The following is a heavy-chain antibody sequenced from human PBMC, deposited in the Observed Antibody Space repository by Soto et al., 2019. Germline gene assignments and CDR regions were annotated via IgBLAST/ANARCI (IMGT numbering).Heavy chain of an antibody. CDR3: ATDPLMRGAFDI. J-gene: IGHJ3*02. Sequence: GASVKVSCKASGYTFTGYYMHWVRQAPGQGLEWMGGFDPEDGETIYAQKFQGRVTMTEDTSTDTAYMELSSLRSEDTAVYYCATDPLMRGAFDIWGQGTMVTVSS. CDR2: FDPEDGET. CDR1: GYTFTGYY. D-gene: IGHD2-8*01. V-gene: IGHV1-24*01.